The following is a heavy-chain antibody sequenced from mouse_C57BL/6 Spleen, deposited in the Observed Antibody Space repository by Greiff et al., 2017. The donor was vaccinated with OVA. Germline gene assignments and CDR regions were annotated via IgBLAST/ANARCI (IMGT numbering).Heavy chain of an antibody. D-gene: IGHD4-1*01. J-gene: IGHJ4*01. Sequence: EVQLQQSGPGLVKPSQSLSLSCSATGYSITSGYFWNWIRQPPGNQLEWMGFISYDGSTNYNPTLKNRISITRDKSKNPFFLKLNSVTTEDTAKYYCARGQTGTGDMDYWGQGTSVTVSS. V-gene: IGHV3-6*01. CDR2: ISYDGST. CDR3: ARGQTGTGDMDY. CDR1: GYSITSGYF.